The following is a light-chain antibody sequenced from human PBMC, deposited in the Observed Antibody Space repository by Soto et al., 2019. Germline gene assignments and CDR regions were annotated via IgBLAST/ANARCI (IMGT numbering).Light chain of an antibody. V-gene: IGKV3-11*01. CDR1: QSVTTF. CDR3: QQRINWPLT. J-gene: IGKJ4*01. CDR2: DAS. Sequence: EIVLTQSPVTLSLSPGERATLSCRASQSVTTFLAWYHQKPGQAPRLLIYDASKRATGIPARFSGSGSGTDFTLTISSLEPEDFAVYYCQQRINWPLTFGGGTKVEIK.